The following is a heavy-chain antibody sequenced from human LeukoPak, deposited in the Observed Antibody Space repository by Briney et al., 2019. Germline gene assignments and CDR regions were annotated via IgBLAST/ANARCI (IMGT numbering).Heavy chain of an antibody. CDR3: ARSCGYAIDI. Sequence: PGGSLRLSCAASGFTFSSCWMHWVRQVPGKGLVWVSHINTDGSSTTYADSAKGRFTISRDNAKNTLYLQMNSLRAEDTAVYYCARSCGYAIDIWGQGTMVTVSS. CDR1: GFTFSSCW. V-gene: IGHV3-74*01. J-gene: IGHJ3*02. D-gene: IGHD3-22*01. CDR2: INTDGSST.